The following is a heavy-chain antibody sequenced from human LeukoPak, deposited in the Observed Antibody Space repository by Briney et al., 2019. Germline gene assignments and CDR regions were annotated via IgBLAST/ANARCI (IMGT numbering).Heavy chain of an antibody. CDR3: FAGYYDSSGSYFDY. Sequence: GGSLRLSCAASGFTFSSYGMHWVRQAPGKGLEWVAAISRDGSNKFYADSVKGRFTISRDNSKNTLFLQMNSLRVEDTAVYYCFAGYYDSSGSYFDYWGQGTLVTVSS. CDR1: GFTFSSYG. D-gene: IGHD3-22*01. J-gene: IGHJ4*02. V-gene: IGHV3-30*03. CDR2: ISRDGSNK.